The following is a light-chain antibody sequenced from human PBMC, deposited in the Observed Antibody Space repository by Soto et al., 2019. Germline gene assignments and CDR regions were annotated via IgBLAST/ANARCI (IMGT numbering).Light chain of an antibody. CDR3: QQYDNLPLFT. CDR1: QDISNH. J-gene: IGKJ3*01. Sequence: DIQMTRSPSSLSASVGDRVTITCQASQDISNHLNWYQQKPGKAPKLLIYDASNLETGVPARVSGSGSGTDFTFTISSLQPEDIATYYCQQYDNLPLFTFGPGTKVDIK. V-gene: IGKV1-33*01. CDR2: DAS.